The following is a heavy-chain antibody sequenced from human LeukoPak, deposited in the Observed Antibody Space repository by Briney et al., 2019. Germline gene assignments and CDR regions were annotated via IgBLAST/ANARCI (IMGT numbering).Heavy chain of an antibody. Sequence: GGSLRHSCAASGFTFSSYGMNWVRQAPGKGLELVSSIRSSTSYIYYADSVKGRFTISRDNAKNSLFLQMNSLRAEDTAVYYCAKRPYYYYSSGWELSYFDYWGQGTLVTVSS. D-gene: IGHD3-22*01. J-gene: IGHJ4*02. V-gene: IGHV3-21*01. CDR1: GFTFSSYG. CDR3: AKRPYYYYSSGWELSYFDY. CDR2: IRSSTSYI.